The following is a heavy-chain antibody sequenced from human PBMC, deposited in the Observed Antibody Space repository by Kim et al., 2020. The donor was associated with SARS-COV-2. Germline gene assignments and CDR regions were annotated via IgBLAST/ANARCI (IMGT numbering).Heavy chain of an antibody. J-gene: IGHJ5*02. CDR1: GFTFSNYA. D-gene: IGHD1-26*01. CDR2: ISGSGGST. V-gene: IGHV3-23*01. Sequence: GGSLRLSCAASGFTFSNYAMNWVRQAPGKGLEWVSAISGSGGSTFYAESVRGRFTISRDSSKNTLHLQMNNLRAEDTAVYNCAKGWAAGTYGEDALGQGT. CDR3: AKGWAAGTYGEDA.